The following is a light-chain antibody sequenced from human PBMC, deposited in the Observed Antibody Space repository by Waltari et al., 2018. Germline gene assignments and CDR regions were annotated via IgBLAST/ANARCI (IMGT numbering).Light chain of an antibody. V-gene: IGLV4-69*01. CDR1: TEHSSYA. J-gene: IGLJ2*01. CDR2: LNSDGSH. Sequence: QLVLTQSTSASAPLGPSVKLPCPLITEHSSYAIALPPQQPSKGPRYLMKLNSDGSHSKGAGIPDRFSGSSSGAERYLTISSLQSEDEADYYCQTWGTGPVFGGGTKLTVL. CDR3: QTWGTGPV.